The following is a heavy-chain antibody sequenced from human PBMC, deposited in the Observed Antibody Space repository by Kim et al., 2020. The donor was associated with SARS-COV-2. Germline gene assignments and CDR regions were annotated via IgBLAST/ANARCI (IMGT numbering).Heavy chain of an antibody. V-gene: IGHV1-69*13. Sequence: SVKVSCKASGGTFSSYAISWVRQAPGQGLEWMGGIIPIFGTANYAQKFQGRVTITADESTSTAYMELSSLRSEDTAVYYCARGGRGSYCSSTSCYSGEGPWGQGTLVTVSS. D-gene: IGHD2-2*01. CDR1: GGTFSSYA. CDR3: ARGGRGSYCSSTSCYSGEGP. J-gene: IGHJ5*02. CDR2: IIPIFGTA.